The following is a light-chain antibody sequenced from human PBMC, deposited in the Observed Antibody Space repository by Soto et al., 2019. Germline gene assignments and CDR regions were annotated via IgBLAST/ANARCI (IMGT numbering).Light chain of an antibody. V-gene: IGLV2-14*01. CDR2: EVS. Sequence: QSVLTQPASVSGSPGPSITISCTGTSSDVGAYNYVSWYQQHPDKAPKLMIFEVSDRPSGVSNRFSGSNSGNTASLTISGLQAEDEADYFCSSYTSNSTLVFGGGTKLTVL. CDR1: SSDVGAYNY. J-gene: IGLJ3*02. CDR3: SSYTSNSTLV.